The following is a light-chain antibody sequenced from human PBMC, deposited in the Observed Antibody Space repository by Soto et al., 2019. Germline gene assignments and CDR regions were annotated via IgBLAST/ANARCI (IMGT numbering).Light chain of an antibody. V-gene: IGLV1-47*01. Sequence: QSVLTQPPSASGTPGQRVNISCSGSSSNIGSNYVYWYRQFPGTAPKLLIQRNNQRPSGVPARFSGSKSGTSASLAISGLRSEDEADYYCQSCDTSLSAWVFGGGTKLTVL. CDR3: QSCDTSLSAWV. CDR1: SSNIGSNY. J-gene: IGLJ3*02. CDR2: RNN.